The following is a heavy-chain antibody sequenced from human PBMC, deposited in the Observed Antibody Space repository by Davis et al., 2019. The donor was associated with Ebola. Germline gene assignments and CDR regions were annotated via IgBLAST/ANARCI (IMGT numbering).Heavy chain of an antibody. CDR1: GFTFSSYW. D-gene: IGHD1-14*01. Sequence: GGSLRLSCAASGFTFSSYWMSWVRQAPGKGLEWVANIKQDGSEKYYVDSVKGRFTISRDNAKNSVYLQLVSLRAEDTAVYYCARDAATKAFDYWGQGTPVTVSS. J-gene: IGHJ4*02. CDR3: ARDAATKAFDY. CDR2: IKQDGSEK. V-gene: IGHV3-7*01.